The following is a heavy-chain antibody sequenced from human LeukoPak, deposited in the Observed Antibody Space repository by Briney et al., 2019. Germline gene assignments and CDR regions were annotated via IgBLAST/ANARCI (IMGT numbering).Heavy chain of an antibody. J-gene: IGHJ4*02. D-gene: IGHD5-18*01. CDR2: INPSGGST. CDR1: GYTFTSYY. CDR3: ARDADTAMGVQESNYFDY. V-gene: IGHV1-46*01. Sequence: GASVKVSCKASGYTFTSYYMHWVRQAPGQGLEWMGIINPSGGSTSYAQKFQGRVTMTRDTSTSTVYKELSSLRSEDTAVYYCARDADTAMGVQESNYFDYWGQGTLVTVSS.